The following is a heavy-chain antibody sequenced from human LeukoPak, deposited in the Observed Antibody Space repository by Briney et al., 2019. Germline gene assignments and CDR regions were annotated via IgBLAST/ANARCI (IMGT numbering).Heavy chain of an antibody. V-gene: IGHV3-20*04. CDR3: ARAPITSPFYFDY. D-gene: IGHD2-2*01. J-gene: IGHJ4*02. CDR2: INWSGGST. CDR1: GFAFDEHG. Sequence: GGSLRLSCTASGFAFDEHGMSWVRQVPGKGLEWVSGINWSGGSTGYADPLRGRFTISRDNAQNSLYLQMDSLRAEDTALYYCARAPITSPFYFDYWGQGTLVTVSS.